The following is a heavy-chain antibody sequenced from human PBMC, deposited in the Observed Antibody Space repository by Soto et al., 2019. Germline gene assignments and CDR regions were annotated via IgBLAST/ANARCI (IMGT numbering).Heavy chain of an antibody. D-gene: IGHD2-2*01. Sequence: EVQLVESGGGLVKPGGSLRLSCAASGFTFSSYSMNWVRQAPGKGLEWVSSISSSSSYIYYADSVKGRFTISRDNAKNSLYLQMNSLRAEDTAVYYCARDCLLSSTSCLNLDYWGQGTLVTVSS. J-gene: IGHJ4*02. CDR1: GFTFSSYS. CDR2: ISSSSSYI. CDR3: ARDCLLSSTSCLNLDY. V-gene: IGHV3-21*01.